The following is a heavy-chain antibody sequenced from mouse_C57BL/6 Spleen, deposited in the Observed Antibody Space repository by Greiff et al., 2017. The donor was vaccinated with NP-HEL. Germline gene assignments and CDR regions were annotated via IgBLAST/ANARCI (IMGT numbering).Heavy chain of an antibody. CDR2: IHPNSGST. CDR3: ARGIDDYGYAMDY. D-gene: IGHD2-4*01. CDR1: GYTFTSYW. V-gene: IGHV1-64*01. J-gene: IGHJ4*01. Sequence: VQLQQPGAELVKPGASVKLSCKASGYTFTSYWMHWVKQRPGQGLEWIGMIHPNSGSTNYNEKFKSKATLTVDKSSSTAYMQLSSLTSEDSAVYYCARGIDDYGYAMDYWGQGTSDTVSS.